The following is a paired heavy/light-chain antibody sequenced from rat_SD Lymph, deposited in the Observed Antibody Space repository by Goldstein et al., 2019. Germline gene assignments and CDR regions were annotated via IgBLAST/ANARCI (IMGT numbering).Heavy chain of an antibody. CDR3: ARRGGYFDY. V-gene: IGHV5-34*01. J-gene: IGHJ2*01. CDR1: GFTFSNYG. D-gene: IGHD1-11*01. CDR2: ISSSSSYI. Sequence: EVQLVESGGGLVQPGRSLKLSCLASGFTFSNYGMNWIRQAPGKGLEWVASISSSSSYIYYADTVKGRFTISRDNAKNTLYLQMTSLRSEDTALYYCARRGGYFDYWGQGVMVTVSS.
Light chain of an antibody. CDR1: KSISNN. J-gene: IGKJ5*01. Sequence: VQMTQSPSYLAASPGESVSISCKASKSISNNLAWYQEKPGKANKLLIHSGSTLQSGTPSRFSGSGSGTDFTLTIRSLESEDFAVYYCQQYNEYPLTFGSGTKLEIK. CDR3: QQYNEYPLT. V-gene: IGKV16S1*01. CDR2: SGS.